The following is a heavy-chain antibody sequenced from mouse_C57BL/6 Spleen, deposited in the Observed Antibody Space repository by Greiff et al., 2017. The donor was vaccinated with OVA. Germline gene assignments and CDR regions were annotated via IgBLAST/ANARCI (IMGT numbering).Heavy chain of an antibody. D-gene: IGHD4-1*01. CDR1: GFSLTSYG. CDR2: IWSGGSP. CDR3: ASLTGTWFAY. V-gene: IGHV2-2*01. Sequence: QVQLKESGPGLVQPSQSLSITCTVSGFSLTSYGVHWVRQSPGKGLEWLGVIWSGGSPDYNAAFISRLSISKDNSKSQVFFKMNSLQADDTAIYYCASLTGTWFAYWGQGTLVTVSA. J-gene: IGHJ3*01.